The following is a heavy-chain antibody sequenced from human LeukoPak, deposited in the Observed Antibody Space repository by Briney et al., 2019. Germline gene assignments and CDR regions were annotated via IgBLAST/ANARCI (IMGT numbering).Heavy chain of an antibody. CDR2: ISAYNGNT. D-gene: IGHD3-22*01. Sequence: ASVKVSCKASGYTFTSYGISWVRQAPGQVLEWMGWISAYNGNTNYAQKLQGRVTMTTDTSTSTAYMELRSLRSDDTAVYYCARLCHYDSSGYDATYYFDYWGQGTLVTVSS. CDR3: ARLCHYDSSGYDATYYFDY. V-gene: IGHV1-18*01. CDR1: GYTFTSYG. J-gene: IGHJ4*02.